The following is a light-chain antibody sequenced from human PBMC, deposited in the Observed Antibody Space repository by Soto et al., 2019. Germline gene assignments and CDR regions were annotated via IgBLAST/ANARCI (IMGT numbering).Light chain of an antibody. CDR2: IGD. V-gene: IGLV1-47*02. CDR3: AAWDDNLNAYV. Sequence: QSVLTQPPSTSSTPGQTVTISCSGSTSNIGTFYVYWYQHLPGTAPKLLIYIGDQRASGVPDRFSASKSGTSASLAISGLRSDDEADYYCAAWDDNLNAYVFGSGTKLTVL. CDR1: TSNIGTFY. J-gene: IGLJ1*01.